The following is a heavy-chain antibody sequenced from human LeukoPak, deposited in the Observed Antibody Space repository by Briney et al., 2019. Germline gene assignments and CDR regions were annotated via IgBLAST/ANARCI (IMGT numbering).Heavy chain of an antibody. J-gene: IGHJ4*02. D-gene: IGHD6-13*01. CDR1: TFTVSSSH. V-gene: IGHV3-72*01. CDR3: ASSYINSYPKDRIFDY. Sequence: GGSLRLSCAASTFTVSSSHMTWVRQAPGKGLEWVGRSRKKVNNYTPEYAASVKGRFTISRDDSKNSLYLQMNSLKIEDTAMYYCASSYINSYPKDRIFDYWGQGTLVTVSS. CDR2: SRKKVNNYTP.